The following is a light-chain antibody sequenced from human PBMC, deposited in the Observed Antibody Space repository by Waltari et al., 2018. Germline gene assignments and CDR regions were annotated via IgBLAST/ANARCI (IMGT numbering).Light chain of an antibody. Sequence: EIVLTQSPGTLSLSPGERATLSCRASQTVRSSYIAWYQQRPGQAPRLLIHGASSRATGIPDRFSGSGAGTDFTLRISRVEAEDVAVYYCVQSTHFPRTVGQGTKVEIK. CDR2: GAS. V-gene: IGKV3-20*01. J-gene: IGKJ1*01. CDR1: QTVRSSY. CDR3: VQSTHFPRT.